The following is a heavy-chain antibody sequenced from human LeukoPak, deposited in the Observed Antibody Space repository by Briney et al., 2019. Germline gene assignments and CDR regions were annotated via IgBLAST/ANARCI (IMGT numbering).Heavy chain of an antibody. J-gene: IGHJ5*02. CDR3: ARHWATVTHNWFDP. CDR2: IYYSGST. V-gene: IGHV4-59*08. D-gene: IGHD4-4*01. CDR1: RGSISSYY. Sequence: SETLSLTCTVSRGSISSYYWSWIRQPPGKGLEWIGYIYYSGSTNYNPSLKSRVTISVDTSKNQFSLKLSSVTAADTAVYYCARHWATVTHNWFDPWGQGTLVTVSS.